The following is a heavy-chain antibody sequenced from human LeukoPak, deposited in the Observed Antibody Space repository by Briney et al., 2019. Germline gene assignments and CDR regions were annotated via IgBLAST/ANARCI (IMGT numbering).Heavy chain of an antibody. J-gene: IGHJ4*02. CDR1: GASISSGSYY. CDR3: ARFRIAAAGPGNYFDY. V-gene: IGHV4-39*07. Sequence: PSETLSLTCTVSGASISSGSYYWGWIRQPPGKGLEWIGSIYYSGSTYYNPSLKSRVTISVDTSENQFSLKLSSVTAADTAVFYCARFRIAAAGPGNYFDYWGQGALVTVSS. D-gene: IGHD6-13*01. CDR2: IYYSGST.